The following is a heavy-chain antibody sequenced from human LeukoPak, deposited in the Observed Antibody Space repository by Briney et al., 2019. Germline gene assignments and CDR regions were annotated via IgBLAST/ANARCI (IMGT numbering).Heavy chain of an antibody. D-gene: IGHD2-2*02. Sequence: PSETLSLTCTVSGGSISSSSYYWGWIRQPPGKGLEWIGSSSYSGSAYYNPSLKSRVTISVDTSKNQFSLKLSSVTAADTAVYYCVSGYCSSTSCYTLVDYWGQGTLVTVSS. V-gene: IGHV4-39*01. J-gene: IGHJ4*02. CDR3: VSGYCSSTSCYTLVDY. CDR2: SSYSGSA. CDR1: GGSISSSSYY.